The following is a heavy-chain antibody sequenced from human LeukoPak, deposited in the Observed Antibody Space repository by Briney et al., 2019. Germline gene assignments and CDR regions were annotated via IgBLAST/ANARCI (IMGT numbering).Heavy chain of an antibody. CDR1: VFTLDDYA. D-gene: IGHD3-10*01. V-gene: IGHV3-43*02. J-gene: IGHJ4*02. CDR2: ICGDGGST. Sequence: PGGALRLSCVASVFTLDDYAMYWVRPAPGKGLEWVSLICGDGGSTYYADSVKGRFTISRDNSKKSLYLQMNSLRTEDTAFYYCAKDSYGSGSYLDYWGQGTLVTVSS. CDR3: AKDSYGSGSYLDY.